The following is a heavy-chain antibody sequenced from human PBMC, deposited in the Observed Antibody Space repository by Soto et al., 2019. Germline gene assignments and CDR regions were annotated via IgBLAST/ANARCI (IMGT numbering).Heavy chain of an antibody. CDR1: GLTFITSA. CDR3: AKDPPSEKLQPDYGMDV. D-gene: IGHD2-15*01. CDR2: VSASGRST. J-gene: IGHJ6*02. Sequence: GSLRLACAASGLTFITSAISFFRHSPFKWLEWVSLVSASGRSTDYADSVKGRFTISRDNSKSTVYLQMNSLRADDTAVYYCAKDPPSEKLQPDYGMDVWGQGTTVTVSS. V-gene: IGHV3-23*01.